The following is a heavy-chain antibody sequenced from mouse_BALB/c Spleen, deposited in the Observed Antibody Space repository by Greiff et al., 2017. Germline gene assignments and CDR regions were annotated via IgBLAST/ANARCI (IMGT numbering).Heavy chain of an antibody. J-gene: IGHJ3*02. D-gene: IGHD2-4*01. CDR3: ARGEITTG. V-gene: IGHV5-6-5*01. CDR2: ISSGGST. CDR1: GFTFSSYA. Sequence: EVQRVESGGGLVKPGGSLKLSCAASGFTFSSYAMSWVRQTPEKRLEWVASISSGGSTYYPDSVKGRFTIFRDNARNILYLQMSSLRSEDTAMYYCARGEITTGWGQGTLVTVSA.